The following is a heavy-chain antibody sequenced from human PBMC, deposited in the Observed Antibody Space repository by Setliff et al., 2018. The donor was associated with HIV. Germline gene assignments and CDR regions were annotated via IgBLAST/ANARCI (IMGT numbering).Heavy chain of an antibody. CDR3: AKAGLIAVAGTFDY. V-gene: IGHV3-23*01. J-gene: IGHJ4*02. CDR1: GFTFGNYA. CDR2: ILSTGERT. Sequence: PGGSLRLSCAASGFTFGNYAMSWVRQAPGEGLEWVSAILSTGERTFYADSVKGRFTISRDNSKNTLYLQMNSLRAEDTAVYYCAKAGLIAVAGTFDYWGQGTLVTVSS. D-gene: IGHD6-19*01.